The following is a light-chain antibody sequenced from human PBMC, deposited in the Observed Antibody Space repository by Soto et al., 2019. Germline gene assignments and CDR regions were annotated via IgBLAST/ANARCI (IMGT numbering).Light chain of an antibody. CDR1: SSDVGGYNF. J-gene: IGLJ1*01. CDR3: SSYTSSITDV. CDR2: EVS. V-gene: IGLV2-14*01. Sequence: QSVLTQPASVSGSPGQSITISCTGTSSDVGGYNFVSWYQQHPGKAPKLMIYEVSNRPSGVSNRFSGSKSGNTASLTISGLQAEDEDDYYCSSYTSSITDVFGTGTKVTVL.